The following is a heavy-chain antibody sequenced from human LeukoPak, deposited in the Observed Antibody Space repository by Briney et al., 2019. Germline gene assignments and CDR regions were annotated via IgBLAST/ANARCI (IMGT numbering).Heavy chain of an antibody. CDR3: ARLEITTVTTSDY. CDR1: GGTFISCA. V-gene: IGHV1-69*01. Sequence: SVKVSCKASGGTFISCAISWVRQAPGQGLEWMGGIIPLFGTTNYAQKFQGRVAITADESTSTAYMELSSLRSEDTAVYYCARLEITTVTTSDYWGQGTLVTVSS. J-gene: IGHJ4*02. CDR2: IIPLFGTT. D-gene: IGHD4-17*01.